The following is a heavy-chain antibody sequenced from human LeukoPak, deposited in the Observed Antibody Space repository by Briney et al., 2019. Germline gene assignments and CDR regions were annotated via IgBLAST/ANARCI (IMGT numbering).Heavy chain of an antibody. J-gene: IGHJ4*02. CDR3: AKDGYSSSWYYSDY. Sequence: GGSLRLSCAASGFTFSHYAMSWVRHAPGKGLELVSGIRGSGGNTYYADSVKGRFTISRDNSKNTLYLQMNSLRAEDTAVYYCAKDGYSSSWYYSDYWGQGTLVTVSS. D-gene: IGHD6-13*01. V-gene: IGHV3-23*01. CDR2: IRGSGGNT. CDR1: GFTFSHYA.